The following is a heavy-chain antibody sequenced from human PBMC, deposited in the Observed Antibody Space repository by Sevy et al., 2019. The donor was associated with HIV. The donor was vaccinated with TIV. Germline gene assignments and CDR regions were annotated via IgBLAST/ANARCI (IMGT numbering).Heavy chain of an antibody. CDR2: TSAYNGNT. J-gene: IGHJ4*02. CDR1: GYTVTSYG. D-gene: IGHD6-13*01. V-gene: IGHV1-18*01. Sequence: ASVKVSCKASGYTVTSYGISWVRQAPGQGLEWMGWTSAYNGNTNYAQKLQGRVTMTTDTSTSTAYMELRSLRSDDTAVYYCARERIGSSWYYFDYWGQGTLVTVSS. CDR3: ARERIGSSWYYFDY.